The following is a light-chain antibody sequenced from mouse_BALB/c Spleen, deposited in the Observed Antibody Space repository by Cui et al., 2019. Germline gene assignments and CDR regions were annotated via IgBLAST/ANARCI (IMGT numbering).Light chain of an antibody. J-gene: IGKJ4*01. CDR1: SSVSY. Sequence: QIVLTQSPALMSAFPGEKVTMTCSASSSVSYMYWYQQKPRSSPKPWIYLTSNLASGVPARFSGSGSGTSYSLTISSMEAEDAATYYCQQWSSNPFTLGSGTKLEIK. CDR3: QQWSSNPFT. CDR2: LTS. V-gene: IGKV4-68*01.